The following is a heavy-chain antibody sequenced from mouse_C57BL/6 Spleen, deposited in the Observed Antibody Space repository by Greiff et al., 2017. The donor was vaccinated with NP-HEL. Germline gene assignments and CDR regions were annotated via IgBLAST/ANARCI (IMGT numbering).Heavy chain of an antibody. D-gene: IGHD2-3*01. CDR2: IYPGDGDT. V-gene: IGHV1-82*01. CDR1: GYAFSSSW. J-gene: IGHJ2*01. CDR3: AREGIRWLHFDY. Sequence: QVQLQQSGPELVKPGASVKISCKASGYAFSSSWMNWVKQRPGKGLEWIGRIYPGDGDTNYNGKFKGKATLTADKSSSTAYMQLSSLTSEDSAVYFCAREGIRWLHFDYWGQGTTLTVSS.